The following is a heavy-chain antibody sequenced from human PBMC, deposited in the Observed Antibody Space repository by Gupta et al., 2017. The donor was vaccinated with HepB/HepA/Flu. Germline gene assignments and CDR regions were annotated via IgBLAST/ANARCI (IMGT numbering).Heavy chain of an antibody. CDR3: ARAQGDFDY. V-gene: IGHV1-18*01. CDR2: ISTYDGIT. J-gene: IGHJ4*02. D-gene: IGHD3-16*01. Sequence: ISTYDGITKYALKFHGRVTLTSDTPTNTVHMELRNLRSDDTALYYCARAQGDFDYWGQGTLITVSS.